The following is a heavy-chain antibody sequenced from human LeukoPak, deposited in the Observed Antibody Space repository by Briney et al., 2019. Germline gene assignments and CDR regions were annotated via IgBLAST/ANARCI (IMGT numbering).Heavy chain of an antibody. CDR2: IYNGGNI. J-gene: IGHJ4*02. D-gene: IGHD6-19*01. V-gene: IGHV4-59*01. CDR1: GASISSYY. CDR3: ARASDIAVTGFDC. Sequence: SETLSLTCTVSGASISSYYWNWIRQTPSHGLQWIASIYNGGNINYNPSLKSRVTISMDTSKSHFSLSLSSVTAADTAVYFCARASDIAVTGFDCWGQGLLVTVSA.